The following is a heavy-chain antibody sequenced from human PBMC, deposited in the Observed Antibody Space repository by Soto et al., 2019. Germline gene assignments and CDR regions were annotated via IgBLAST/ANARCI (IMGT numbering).Heavy chain of an antibody. CDR2: IWYDGSNK. Sequence: QVQLVESGGGVVQPGRSLRLSCAASGFTFSSYGMHWVRQAPGKGLEWVAVIWYDGSNKYYADSVKGRFTISRDNSKNTLYLQMNSLRAEDTAVYYCARGVVVVVPAANYYYYYMDVWGKGTTVTVSS. CDR3: ARGVVVVVPAANYYYYYMDV. D-gene: IGHD2-2*01. CDR1: GFTFSSYG. V-gene: IGHV3-33*01. J-gene: IGHJ6*03.